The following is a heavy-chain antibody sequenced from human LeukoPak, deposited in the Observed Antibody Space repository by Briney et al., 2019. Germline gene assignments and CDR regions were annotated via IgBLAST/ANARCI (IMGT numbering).Heavy chain of an antibody. J-gene: IGHJ6*02. CDR1: GGSFSGYY. CDR3: ARYCSSTSCYHGMDV. V-gene: IGHV4-34*01. D-gene: IGHD2-2*01. Sequence: SETLSFTCAVYGGSFSGYYWSWIRQPPGKGLEWIGEINHSGSTNYNPSLKSRVTISVDTSKNQFSLKLSSVTAADTAVYYCARYCSSTSCYHGMDVWGQGTTVTVSS. CDR2: INHSGST.